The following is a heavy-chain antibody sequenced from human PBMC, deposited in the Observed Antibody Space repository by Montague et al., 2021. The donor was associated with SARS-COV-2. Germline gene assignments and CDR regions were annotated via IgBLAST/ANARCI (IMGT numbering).Heavy chain of an antibody. D-gene: IGHD6-19*01. CDR1: RDSVSSNRAA. V-gene: IGHV6-1*01. CDR2: TYYRSKWYY. J-gene: IGHJ4*02. Sequence: CAISRDSVSSNRAAWNWIRHSPSRGLEWLGRTYYRSKWYYEYAVSLKSRITINPDTSKNQFSLQVKSMTPEDTAVYYCALAVAGRGGYDYWGQGTLVTVSS. CDR3: ALAVAGRGGYDY.